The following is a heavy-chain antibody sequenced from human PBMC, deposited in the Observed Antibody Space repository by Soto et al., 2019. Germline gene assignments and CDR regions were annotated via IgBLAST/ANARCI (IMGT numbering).Heavy chain of an antibody. CDR1: GFTFSSYS. V-gene: IGHV3-21*01. CDR3: ARDRAAAGHFDY. Sequence: GGSLRLSCAASGFTFSSYSMNWVRQAPGKGLEWVSSISSSSSYIYSADSVKGRFTISRDNAKNSLYLQMNSLRAEDTAVYYCARDRAAAGHFDYWGQGTLVTAPQ. J-gene: IGHJ4*02. CDR2: ISSSSSYI. D-gene: IGHD6-13*01.